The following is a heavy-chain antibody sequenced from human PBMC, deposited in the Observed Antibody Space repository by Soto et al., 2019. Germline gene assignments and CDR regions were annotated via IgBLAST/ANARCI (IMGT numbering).Heavy chain of an antibody. V-gene: IGHV4-61*01. D-gene: IGHD6-19*01. CDR1: GASVSSGRFY. CDR3: ARSGSGSGWL. J-gene: IGHJ4*02. CDR2: IYYSGST. Sequence: QVQLQESGPGLVKPSETLSLTCTVSGASVSSGRFYWSWIRQPPGKGLEWIGYIYYSGSTKYNPSLRRRVTMSVDTSKNQFSLKLTSVTAADTAVYYCARSGSGSGWLGGQGTLVTVSS.